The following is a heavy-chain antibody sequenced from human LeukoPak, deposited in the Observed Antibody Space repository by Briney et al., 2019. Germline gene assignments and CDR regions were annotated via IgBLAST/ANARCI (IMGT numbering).Heavy chain of an antibody. CDR3: AREDDCSGGSCYSVVGI. J-gene: IGHJ3*02. CDR1: GGSISRYY. V-gene: IGHV4-59*01. CDR2: IYYSGST. Sequence: SETLSLTCTVSGGSISRYYWSWMRQPPGKGLEWIGYIYYSGSTNYNPSLKSRVTISVDTSRNQFSLKLSSVTAADTAVYYCAREDDCSGGSCYSVVGIWGQGTMVTVSS. D-gene: IGHD2-15*01.